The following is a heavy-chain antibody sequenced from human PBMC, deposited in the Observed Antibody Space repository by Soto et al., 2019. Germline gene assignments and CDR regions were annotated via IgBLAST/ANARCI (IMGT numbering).Heavy chain of an antibody. Sequence: SETLSLTCAVYGGSFSGYYWSWIRQPPGKGLEWIGEINHSGSTNYNPSLKSRVTISVDTSKNQFSLKLSSVTAADTAVYYCAGDYDILTGWTGTDVWGKGTTVTVSS. D-gene: IGHD3-9*01. V-gene: IGHV4-34*01. CDR1: GGSFSGYY. J-gene: IGHJ6*04. CDR2: INHSGST. CDR3: AGDYDILTGWTGTDV.